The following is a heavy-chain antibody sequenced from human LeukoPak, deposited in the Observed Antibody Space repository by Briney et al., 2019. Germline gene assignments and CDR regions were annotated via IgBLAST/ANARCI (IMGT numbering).Heavy chain of an antibody. J-gene: IGHJ4*02. V-gene: IGHV4-4*02. D-gene: IGHD4-17*01. CDR1: GGSVISTSW. CDR2: VHLDGRT. CDR3: ARDGDNFDY. Sequence: PSGTLSLTCGVSGGSVISTSWWTWVRPPPGKGLEWIGEVHLDGRTNYNPSLESRLTISVDLSENHVSLKLTSVTAADTAVYYCARDGDNFDYWGQGTLITVSS.